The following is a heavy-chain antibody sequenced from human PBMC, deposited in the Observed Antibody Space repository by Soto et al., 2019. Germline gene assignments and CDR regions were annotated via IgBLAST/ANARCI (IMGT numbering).Heavy chain of an antibody. Sequence: LRLSCAASGFTFSNAWMGWVRQAPGKGLEWVGRIKSKTDGGTTDYAAPVKGRFTISRDDSKNTLYLQMNSLKTEDTAVYYCTTVNPDTAMALDAFDIWGQGTMVTVSS. CDR3: TTVNPDTAMALDAFDI. V-gene: IGHV3-15*01. J-gene: IGHJ3*02. D-gene: IGHD5-18*01. CDR2: IKSKTDGGTT. CDR1: GFTFSNAW.